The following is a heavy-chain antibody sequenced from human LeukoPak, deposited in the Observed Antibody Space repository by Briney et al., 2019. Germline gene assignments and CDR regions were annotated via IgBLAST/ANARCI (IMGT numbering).Heavy chain of an antibody. J-gene: IGHJ4*02. V-gene: IGHV3-11*06. CDR1: GFTFSDYY. Sequence: GGSLRLSCAASGFTFSDYYMSWIRQAPGKGLEWISYISSSSSYTNYADSVKGRFTISGDNAKNSLYLQMNSLRAEDTAVYYCARDDMYSSGWSGYWGQGTLVTVSS. CDR3: ARDDMYSSGWSGY. CDR2: ISSSSSYT. D-gene: IGHD6-19*01.